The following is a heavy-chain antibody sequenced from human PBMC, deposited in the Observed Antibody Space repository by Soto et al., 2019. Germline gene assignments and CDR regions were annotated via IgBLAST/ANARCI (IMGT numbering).Heavy chain of an antibody. CDR3: AKDEVARKYYGHSLDV. CDR1: GFTFSNYG. D-gene: IGHD4-17*01. V-gene: IGHV3-33*03. CDR2: IWYEGSGQ. J-gene: IGHJ6*02. Sequence: QVQLVESGGGLVQPGRSLRLSCVVSGFTFSNYGMHWVRQAPGKGLEWVADIWYEGSGQRYAGSVQGRFTISRDNSKNTLYLQKNSLRVEDTAVYYCAKDEVARKYYGHSLDVWGQGTTVTVSS.